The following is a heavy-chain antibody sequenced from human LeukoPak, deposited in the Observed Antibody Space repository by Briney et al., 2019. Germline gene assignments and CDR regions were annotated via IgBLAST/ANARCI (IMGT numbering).Heavy chain of an antibody. CDR3: ARKISYISVFDY. D-gene: IGHD2-15*01. V-gene: IGHV4-59*01. CDR2: VSDSGST. CDR1: GGSISSYY. Sequence: SVTLSLTCTVSGGSISSYYWSWIRQPPGQGREWIGYVSDSGSTNYNPFLKSRGTISGDTPGNQVSLKLSSVTAADTAVYYCARKISYISVFDYWGQGTLVTVSS. J-gene: IGHJ4*02.